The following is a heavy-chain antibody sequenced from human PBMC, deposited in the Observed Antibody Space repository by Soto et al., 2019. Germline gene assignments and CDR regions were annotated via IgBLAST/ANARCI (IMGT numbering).Heavy chain of an antibody. CDR3: AKDLGDRTQSVYFDY. V-gene: IGHV3-23*01. D-gene: IGHD2-21*02. Sequence: GGSLRLSCAASGFTFSSYAMSWVRQAPGKGLEWVSAISGSGGSTYYADSVKGQFTISRDNSKNTLYLQMNSLRAEDTAVYYCAKDLGDRTQSVYFDYWGQGTLVTVSS. CDR1: GFTFSSYA. CDR2: ISGSGGST. J-gene: IGHJ4*02.